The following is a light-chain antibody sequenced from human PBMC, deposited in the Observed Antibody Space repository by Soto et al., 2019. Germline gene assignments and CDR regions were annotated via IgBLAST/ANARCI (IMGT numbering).Light chain of an antibody. CDR3: TSFTMSDSFV. CDR2: EVT. Sequence: QSALTQPASVSASLGQSITISCTGTSDDVGAFNYVSWYRQHPGKAPNLLIYEVTNRPSGISTRFSGSKSGNTASLTISDLQAEDEADFFCTSFTMSDSFVFGTGTKVTVL. CDR1: SDDVGAFNY. J-gene: IGLJ1*01. V-gene: IGLV2-14*01.